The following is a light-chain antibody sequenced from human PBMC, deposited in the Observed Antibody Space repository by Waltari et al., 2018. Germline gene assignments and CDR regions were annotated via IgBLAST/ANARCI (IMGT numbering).Light chain of an antibody. Sequence: LVLTQSPGTLSLSPGERATLSCKASQSVSRSLAWYQQKPGQPPKLLIYGASTRATGLPDRFTGSGSGTDFSLTISSLEPEDFAIYFCQHYVRLPATFGQGTKVEIK. V-gene: IGKV3-20*01. J-gene: IGKJ1*01. CDR1: QSVSRS. CDR2: GAS. CDR3: QHYVRLPAT.